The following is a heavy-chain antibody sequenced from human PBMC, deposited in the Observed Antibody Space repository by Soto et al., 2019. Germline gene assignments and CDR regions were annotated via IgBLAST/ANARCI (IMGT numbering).Heavy chain of an antibody. V-gene: IGHV1-2*02. CDR3: GRGRSWQLVVCY. Sequence: ASLKVCSETSLDTFTCQNIQSARPSPEQGPEWVGEIGPESGATRYAQKFQGRVTMTRDMSTTTVYMELNNLSPDDTAVYYCGRGRSWQLVVCYWGQRTPGTVSA. J-gene: IGHJ4*02. CDR2: IGPESGAT. CDR1: LDTFTCQN. D-gene: IGHD3-16*01.